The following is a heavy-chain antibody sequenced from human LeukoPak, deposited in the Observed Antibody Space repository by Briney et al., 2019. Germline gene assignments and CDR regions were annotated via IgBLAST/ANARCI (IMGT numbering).Heavy chain of an antibody. CDR2: ISSSGGTI. CDR1: GFTFIDYY. V-gene: IGHV3-11*01. J-gene: IGHJ4*02. CDR3: VRGEEAYCATTICRKFDF. D-gene: IGHD2-2*01. Sequence: GGSLRLSCAASGFTFIDYYMAWVGQAPGRGLEWGSYISSSGGTIYYADSVKGRVTTSRDNAKNSVYLQINNLRAEDTAVYYCVRGEEAYCATTICRKFDFWGQGTQLTVSS.